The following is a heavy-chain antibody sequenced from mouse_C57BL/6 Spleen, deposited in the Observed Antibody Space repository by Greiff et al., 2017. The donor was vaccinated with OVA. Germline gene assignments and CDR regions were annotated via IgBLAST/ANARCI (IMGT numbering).Heavy chain of an antibody. CDR1: GFTFSNYW. V-gene: IGHV6-3*01. CDR2: IRLKSDNYAT. CDR3: TCGYYKSFDY. Sequence: EVKLVESGGGLVQPGGSMKLSCVASGFTFSNYWMNWVRQSPEKGLEWVAQIRLKSDNYATHYAESVKGRFTISRDDSKSSVYLQMNNLRAEDTGIYYCTCGYYKSFDYWGQGTTLTVSS. J-gene: IGHJ2*01. D-gene: IGHD2-3*01.